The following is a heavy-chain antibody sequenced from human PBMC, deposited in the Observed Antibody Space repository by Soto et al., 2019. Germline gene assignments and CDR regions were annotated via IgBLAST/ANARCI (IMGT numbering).Heavy chain of an antibody. Sequence: GASVKVSCKASGYTFTSYGISWVRQAPGQGLEWMGWISAYNGNTNCAQKLQGRVTMTTDTSTSTAYMELRSLRSDDTAVYYCARLARSDPRNDFLEWLLLDPWGQGTLVTVSS. D-gene: IGHD3-3*01. V-gene: IGHV1-18*01. CDR3: ARLARSDPRNDFLEWLLLDP. CDR1: GYTFTSYG. J-gene: IGHJ5*02. CDR2: ISAYNGNT.